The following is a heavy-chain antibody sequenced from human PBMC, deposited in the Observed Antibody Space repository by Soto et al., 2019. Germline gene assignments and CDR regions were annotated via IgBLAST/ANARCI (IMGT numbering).Heavy chain of an antibody. V-gene: IGHV5-51*01. CDR3: ARLPGVRGVFDGFNV. CDR1: GCSCAVYW. J-gene: IGHJ3*01. D-gene: IGHD3-10*01. CDR2: IYPGDSDT. Sequence: GESLKIWCNGAGCSCAVYWSGWVRQMPGKGLDWMGVIYPGDSDTRYSPSFHGQVTISADKSISTAYLQWSSLKASDTAMYFCARLPGVRGVFDGFNVWGQGTMVTVSS.